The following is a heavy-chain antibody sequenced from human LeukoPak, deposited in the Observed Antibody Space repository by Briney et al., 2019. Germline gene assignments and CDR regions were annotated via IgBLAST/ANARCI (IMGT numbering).Heavy chain of an antibody. Sequence: PSETLSLTCTVSGGSISSHYWSWIRQPPGKGLEWIGYIYYSGSTNYNPSLKSRVTISVDTSKNQSSLKLSSVTAADTAVYYCARIKRHYDFWSGYSRGAFDIWGQGTMVTVSS. CDR3: ARIKRHYDFWSGYSRGAFDI. V-gene: IGHV4-59*11. CDR1: GGSISSHY. J-gene: IGHJ3*02. D-gene: IGHD3-3*01. CDR2: IYYSGST.